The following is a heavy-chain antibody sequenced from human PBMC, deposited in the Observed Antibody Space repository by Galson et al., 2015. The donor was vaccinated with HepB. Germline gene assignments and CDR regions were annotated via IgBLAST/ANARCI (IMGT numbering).Heavy chain of an antibody. J-gene: IGHJ4*02. CDR3: TKEDYANRDLDY. CDR2: ISSSGVKT. CDR1: GFTFSSYA. Sequence: LRLSCAASGFTFSSYAMSWVRQAPGKGLEWVSAISSSGVKTDYADSVWGRFTISRDSSKNTLYLQMNSLRAEDAAVYYCTKEDYANRDLDYWGQGTLVTVSS. V-gene: IGHV3-23*01. D-gene: IGHD4-17*01.